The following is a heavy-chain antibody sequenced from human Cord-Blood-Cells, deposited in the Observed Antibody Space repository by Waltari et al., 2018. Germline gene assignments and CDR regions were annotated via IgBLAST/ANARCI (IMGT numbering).Heavy chain of an antibody. V-gene: IGHV5-51*01. Sequence: GSGYSFTSYWIGWVRQMPGKGLEWMGIIYPGDSDTRYSPSFQGQVTISADKSISTAYLQWTSLKASDTAMYYRARLDYDFWRGYWGWFDPWGQGTLVTVSS. CDR2: IYPGDSDT. D-gene: IGHD3-3*01. CDR3: ARLDYDFWRGYWGWFDP. CDR1: GYSFTSYW. J-gene: IGHJ5*02.